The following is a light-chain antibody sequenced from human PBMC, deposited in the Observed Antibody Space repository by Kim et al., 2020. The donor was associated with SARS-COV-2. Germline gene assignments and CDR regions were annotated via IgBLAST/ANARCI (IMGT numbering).Light chain of an antibody. CDR3: QAWDSSTAA. CDR2: EEN. J-gene: IGLJ2*01. CDR1: QLGHKF. Sequence: SSGTPAIIACSGDQLGHKFVSWFQQKPGQSPVLVIHEENKRPSGIPERFSGSNSGNTATLTISGTQAMDEADYYCQAWDSSTAAFGGGTKVTVL. V-gene: IGLV3-1*01.